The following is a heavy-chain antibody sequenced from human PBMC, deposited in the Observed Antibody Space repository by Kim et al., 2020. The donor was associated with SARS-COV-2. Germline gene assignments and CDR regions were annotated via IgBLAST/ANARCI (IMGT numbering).Heavy chain of an antibody. CDR3: ARAVVGYSYGSDY. J-gene: IGHJ4*02. V-gene: IGHV4-59*01. Sequence: YNPSHKSRDTTAVDTSKNQFSLKLNSVTAADTAVYYCARAVVGYSYGSDYWGQGTLVTVSS. D-gene: IGHD5-18*01.